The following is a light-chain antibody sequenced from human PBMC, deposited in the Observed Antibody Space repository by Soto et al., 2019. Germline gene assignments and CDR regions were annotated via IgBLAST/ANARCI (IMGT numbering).Light chain of an antibody. CDR2: GPS. V-gene: IGKV3-15*01. Sequence: EIVMTQSPATLSVSPGERATLSCRASQSVSSNLAWYQQKPGQAPRLLIYGPSTRATGIPARFSGSGSGTEFTLIISSLQSEDFAVYYCQQFNSWPGTFGQGTKVEIK. CDR1: QSVSSN. J-gene: IGKJ1*01. CDR3: QQFNSWPGT.